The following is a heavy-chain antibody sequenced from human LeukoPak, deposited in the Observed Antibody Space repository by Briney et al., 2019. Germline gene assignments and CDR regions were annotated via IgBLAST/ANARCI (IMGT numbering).Heavy chain of an antibody. CDR1: GGSISSSNW. Sequence: SGTLSLTCAVSGGSISSSNWWSWVRQPPGKGLEWIGQIYHSGSTNYNPSLKSRVAISVDKSKNQFSLNLNSVTAADTAVYYCARAGQGYCTSTSCYLSLDYWGQGTLVTVSS. J-gene: IGHJ4*02. D-gene: IGHD2-2*01. V-gene: IGHV4-4*02. CDR2: IYHSGST. CDR3: ARAGQGYCTSTSCYLSLDY.